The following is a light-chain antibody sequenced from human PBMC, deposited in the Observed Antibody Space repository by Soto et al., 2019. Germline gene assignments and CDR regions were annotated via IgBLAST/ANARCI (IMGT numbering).Light chain of an antibody. CDR2: AAS. Sequence: DIQMTQSPSSLSASVGDRVTITCRASQSISSYLNWYQQKPGKAPKLLIYAASSLQSGVPSRFSGSGSGTDLTLTISSLQPEDFATYYCQQSYSTPPGITFGPGTKVDIK. V-gene: IGKV1-39*01. J-gene: IGKJ3*01. CDR3: QQSYSTPPGIT. CDR1: QSISSY.